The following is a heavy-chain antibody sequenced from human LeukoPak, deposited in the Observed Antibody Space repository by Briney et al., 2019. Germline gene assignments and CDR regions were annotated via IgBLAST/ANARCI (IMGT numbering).Heavy chain of an antibody. V-gene: IGHV4-4*07. J-gene: IGHJ6*03. CDR3: RAGADYYYYMDV. CDR2: IYTSGST. CDR1: GGSISSYY. Sequence: SETLSLTCTVSGGSISSYYWSWIRQPAGKGLEWIGRIYTSGSTNYNPSLKNRVTMSVVTSKNQFSLKLSSVTAADTAVYYCRAGADYYYYMDVWGKGTTVTVSS.